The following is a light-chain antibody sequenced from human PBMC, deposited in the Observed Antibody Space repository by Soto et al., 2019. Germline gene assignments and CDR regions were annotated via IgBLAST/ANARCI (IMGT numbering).Light chain of an antibody. CDR2: EVR. CDR3: CSYAGSDYF. J-gene: IGLJ1*01. V-gene: IGLV2-23*02. CDR1: SSDVGRYDL. Sequence: QSVLTQPASVSGSPGQSLSISCTGASSDVGRYDLVSWYQQHPGKAPKLIIYEVRKRPSGVSHRFSGSRSANTASLTISGLQAEDEADYYCCSYAGSDYFFGTGTKLTVL.